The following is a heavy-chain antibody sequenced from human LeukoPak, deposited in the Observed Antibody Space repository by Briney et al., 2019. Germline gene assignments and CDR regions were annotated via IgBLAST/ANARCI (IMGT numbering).Heavy chain of an antibody. V-gene: IGHV3-48*03. CDR3: ARTPQRNHLSDY. CDR1: GITFSSYE. D-gene: IGHD1-14*01. J-gene: IGHJ4*02. Sequence: GGSLRLSCAAPGITFSSYEMNWVRQAPGKGLEWVSYISSSGSTIYYADSVKGRFTISRDNAKNSLYLQMNSLRAEDTAVYYYARTPQRNHLSDYWGQGTLVTVSS. CDR2: ISSSGSTI.